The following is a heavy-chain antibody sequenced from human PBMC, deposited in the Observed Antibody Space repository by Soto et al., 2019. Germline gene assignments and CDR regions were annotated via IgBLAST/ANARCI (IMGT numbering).Heavy chain of an antibody. CDR3: ARAASNWFDP. V-gene: IGHV6-1*01. J-gene: IGHJ5*01. Sequence: SQTLSLTCAISGDSVSSNSAAWSWIRQSPSRGLEWLGRTYYRSKWYNDYAESVKSRITFKPDTSKNQFSPQLNSVTPEDTAVYYCARAASNWFDPWGQGTLRTGST. CDR2: TYYRSKWYN. CDR1: GDSVSSNSAA.